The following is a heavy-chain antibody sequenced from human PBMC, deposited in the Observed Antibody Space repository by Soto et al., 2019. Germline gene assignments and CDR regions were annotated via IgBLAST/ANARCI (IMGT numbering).Heavy chain of an antibody. CDR2: IYWDDDK. Sequence: QITLKESGPTLVKPTQTLTLTCTFSGFSLSTSGVGVGWIRQPPGKALEWLALIYWDDDKRYSPSLKSRLTINQEPPQNQVVLTMNNKEPGETAPYYFAPRSQAYVAKRWGQGTLVTVSS. CDR3: APRSQAYVAKR. V-gene: IGHV2-5*02. D-gene: IGHD3-16*01. J-gene: IGHJ4*02. CDR1: GFSLSTSGVG.